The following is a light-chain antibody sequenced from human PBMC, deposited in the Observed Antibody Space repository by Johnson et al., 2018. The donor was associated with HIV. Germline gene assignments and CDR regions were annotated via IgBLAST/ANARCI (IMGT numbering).Light chain of an antibody. V-gene: IGLV1-51*02. CDR1: TSNIGNNY. CDR2: END. CDR3: ATWGGSLN. J-gene: IGLJ1*01. Sequence: QSVLTQPPSVSAAPGQNVTISCSGGTSNIGNNYVSWYQHLPGTAPKLLIYENDKRPSGVPDRFSGAKSGTSATLAITGLQTGDEGDYYCATWGGSLNIGTGTKVTVL.